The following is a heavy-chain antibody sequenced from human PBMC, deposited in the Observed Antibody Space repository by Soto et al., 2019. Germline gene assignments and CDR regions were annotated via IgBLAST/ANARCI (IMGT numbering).Heavy chain of an antibody. J-gene: IGHJ4*02. CDR1: GYTFTDYG. D-gene: IGHD3-3*01. V-gene: IGHV1-18*01. CDR2: ITAFNGNT. Sequence: QVHLVQSGAEVEKPGASVKVSCKASGYTFTDYGISWVQQAPGQGLQWMGWITAFNGNTKYAQQFQGRVTMTTDTSTSTDYMELRSLESDDTAVYYCARISQSDFWSGYYYFFDYWGQGTLVTVSS. CDR3: ARISQSDFWSGYYYFFDY.